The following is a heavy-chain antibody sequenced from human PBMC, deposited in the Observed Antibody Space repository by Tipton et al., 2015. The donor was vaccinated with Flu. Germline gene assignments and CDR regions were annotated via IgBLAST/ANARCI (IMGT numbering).Heavy chain of an antibody. CDR3: ARRKAAEAAFDI. J-gene: IGHJ3*02. Sequence: TLSLTCAVYGGSFSGYYWSWIRQPPGKGLEWIGEINHSGSANYNPSLKSRVTISVDTSKNQFSLKLSSVTAADTVVYYCARRKAAEAAFDIWGQGTMVTVSS. V-gene: IGHV4-34*01. CDR2: INHSGSA. D-gene: IGHD2-15*01. CDR1: GGSFSGYY.